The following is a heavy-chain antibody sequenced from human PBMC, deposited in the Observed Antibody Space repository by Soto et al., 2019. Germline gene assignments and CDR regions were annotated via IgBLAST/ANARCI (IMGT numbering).Heavy chain of an antibody. CDR3: ARWPQLQPRFDY. Sequence: QVQLQESGPGLVKPSQTLSLTCTVSGGSISSGDYYWSWIRQHPGKGLEWIGYIYYSGSTYYNPSLKSRVTISVDTSTNPFSLKLSSVTAADTAVYYCARWPQLQPRFDYWGQGTLVTVSS. CDR1: GGSISSGDYY. D-gene: IGHD1-1*01. CDR2: IYYSGST. V-gene: IGHV4-31*03. J-gene: IGHJ4*02.